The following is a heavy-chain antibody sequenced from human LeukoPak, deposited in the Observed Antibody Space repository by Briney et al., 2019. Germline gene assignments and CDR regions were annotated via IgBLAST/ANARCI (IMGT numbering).Heavy chain of an antibody. J-gene: IGHJ4*02. D-gene: IGHD2-2*02. Sequence: ASVKVSCKASGYTLTGYYMHWVRQAPGQGLEWMGWINPNSGGTNYAQKFQGRVTMTRDTSISTAYMELSRLRSDDTAVYYCARDFLAYCSSTSCYSGYEGGAFDYWGQGTLVTVSS. CDR3: ARDFLAYCSSTSCYSGYEGGAFDY. CDR2: INPNSGGT. V-gene: IGHV1-2*02. CDR1: GYTLTGYY.